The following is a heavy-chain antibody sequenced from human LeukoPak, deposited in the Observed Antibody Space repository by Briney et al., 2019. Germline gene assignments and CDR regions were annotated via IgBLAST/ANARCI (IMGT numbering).Heavy chain of an antibody. V-gene: IGHV3-23*01. CDR1: GFTFSSYA. D-gene: IGHD3-10*01. Sequence: PGGSLRLSCAASGFTFSSYAMSWVRPAPGKGLEWVSAISGSGGSTYYADSVKGRFTISRDNSKNTLYLQMNSLRAEDTAVYYCSKDLVWFGEGKLRDVWGKGTTVTVSS. CDR2: ISGSGGST. CDR3: SKDLVWFGEGKLRDV. J-gene: IGHJ6*04.